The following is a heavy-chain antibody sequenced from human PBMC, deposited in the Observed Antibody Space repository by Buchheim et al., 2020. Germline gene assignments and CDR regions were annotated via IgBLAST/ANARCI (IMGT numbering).Heavy chain of an antibody. CDR2: INYSGST. Sequence: QLQLQESGPGLEKPSETLSLTCTVSGGSISSSSYYWGWIRQPPGKGLEWIGSINYSGSTYYNPSLKNLVTISVKTYKNQFSLKLSSVTAADTAVYYCARRLRFKDWYYGMDVWGQGTT. V-gene: IGHV4-39*01. CDR3: ARRLRFKDWYYGMDV. J-gene: IGHJ6*02. CDR1: GGSISSSSYY. D-gene: IGHD3-3*01.